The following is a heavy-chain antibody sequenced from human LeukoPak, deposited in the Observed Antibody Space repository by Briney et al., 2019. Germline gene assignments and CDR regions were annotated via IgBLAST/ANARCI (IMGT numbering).Heavy chain of an antibody. Sequence: PGGSLRLSCAASGFTFSSYAMSWVRQAPGKGLEWVSAISGSGGSAYYADSVKGRFTISRDNSKNTLYLQMNSLRAEDTAVYYCAKDYWNYEWYFDYWGQGTLVTVSS. J-gene: IGHJ4*02. V-gene: IGHV3-23*01. CDR2: ISGSGGSA. D-gene: IGHD1-7*01. CDR1: GFTFSSYA. CDR3: AKDYWNYEWYFDY.